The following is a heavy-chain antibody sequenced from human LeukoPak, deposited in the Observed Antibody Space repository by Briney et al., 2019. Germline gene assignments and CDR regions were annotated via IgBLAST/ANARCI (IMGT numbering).Heavy chain of an antibody. J-gene: IGHJ4*02. Sequence: PGGSLRLSCAASGFTFSNAWMTWVRQAPGKGLEWVGRVKSKRDGETTDYAAPVKGRFTISRDDSKNTLYLQMNSLKTEDTAVYYCTTEKGLTIFGVVDYWGQGTLVTVSS. CDR1: GFTFSNAW. CDR3: TTEKGLTIFGVVDY. CDR2: VKSKRDGETT. V-gene: IGHV3-15*01. D-gene: IGHD3-3*01.